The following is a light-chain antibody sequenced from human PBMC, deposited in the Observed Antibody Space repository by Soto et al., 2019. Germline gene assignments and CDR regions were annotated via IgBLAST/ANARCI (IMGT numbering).Light chain of an antibody. V-gene: IGLV1-40*01. CDR2: GNT. Sequence: QAVVTQPPSVSGAPGQRVTISCTGSSSNIGAHYDVNWYQQLPGTAPKLLIYGNTNRPSGVPDRFSGSKSGTSASLAITGLQAEDEADYYCQSYDNSLSGYVFGTGTKLTVL. J-gene: IGLJ1*01. CDR1: SSNIGAHYD. CDR3: QSYDNSLSGYV.